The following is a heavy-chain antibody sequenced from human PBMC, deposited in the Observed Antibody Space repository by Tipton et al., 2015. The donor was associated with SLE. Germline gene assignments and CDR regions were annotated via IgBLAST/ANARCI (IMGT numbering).Heavy chain of an antibody. J-gene: IGHJ4*02. CDR2: INWDGGYT. CDR1: GFTFLSYG. V-gene: IGHV3-20*04. Sequence: GSLRLSCAASGFTFLSYGMNWVRQAPGKGLEWVSEINWDGGYTHYADSVRGRFSISRDNAKNTVSLQMNSLRAEDTAFYFCARSHNSGFWGTPTFFDSWSQGTLVTVSS. CDR3: ARSHNSGFWGTPTFFDS. D-gene: IGHD5-12*01.